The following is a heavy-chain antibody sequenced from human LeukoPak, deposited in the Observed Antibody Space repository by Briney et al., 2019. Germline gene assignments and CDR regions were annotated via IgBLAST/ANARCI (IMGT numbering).Heavy chain of an antibody. D-gene: IGHD5-24*01. CDR2: ISYDGSNK. CDR3: EMATRVY. V-gene: IGHV3-30-3*01. J-gene: IGHJ4*02. CDR1: GFTFSSYA. Sequence: GGSLRLSCAASGFTFSSYAMHWVRQAPGKGLEWVAVISYDGSNKYYADSVKGRFTISRDNSKNTLYLQMNSLRAEDTAVYYCEMATRVYWGQGTLVTVSS.